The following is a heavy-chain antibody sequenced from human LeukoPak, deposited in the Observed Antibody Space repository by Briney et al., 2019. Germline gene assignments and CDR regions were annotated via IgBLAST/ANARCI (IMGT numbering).Heavy chain of an antibody. D-gene: IGHD3-10*01. CDR2: IYYSGST. V-gene: IGHV4-39*07. J-gene: IGHJ6*03. Sequence: PSETLSLTCTVSGGSISSSSYYWGWIRQPPGKGLEWIGSIYYSGSTYYNPSLKSRVTISVDTSKNQFSLKLSSVTAADTAVYYCARAKARELLWFGELPYYYYYYMDVWGKGTTVTISS. CDR3: ARAKARELLWFGELPYYYYYYMDV. CDR1: GGSISSSSYY.